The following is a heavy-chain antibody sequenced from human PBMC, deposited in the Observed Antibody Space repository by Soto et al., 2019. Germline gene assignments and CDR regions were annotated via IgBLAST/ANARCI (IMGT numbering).Heavy chain of an antibody. V-gene: IGHV4-61*01. Sequence: PSETLSLTCTVSGDSVTSVSDYWSWIRQPPGKGLEWIGYIYYSGSADYNPSLGSRVTISIDTSKNQFSLKLTSVTAADTAVYFCARAHAPTLPFDYWGLGTLVTVSS. J-gene: IGHJ4*01. D-gene: IGHD2-15*01. CDR2: IYYSGSA. CDR1: GDSVTSVSDY. CDR3: ARAHAPTLPFDY.